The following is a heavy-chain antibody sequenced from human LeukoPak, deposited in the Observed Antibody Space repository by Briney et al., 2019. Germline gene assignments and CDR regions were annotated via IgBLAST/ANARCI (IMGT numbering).Heavy chain of an antibody. CDR1: GGSITSRDYY. Sequence: PSETLSLTCIVSGGSITSRDYYWGWIRQPPGKGLEWIGSIQYSGTTYYNPSLKSRVTVSVDTSKNQFSLNLSSVTATDTAVYYCARRRDSRLRGLTTYYFDSWGQGTLVTVSS. V-gene: IGHV4-39*01. J-gene: IGHJ4*02. D-gene: IGHD3-10*01. CDR3: ARRRDSRLRGLTTYYFDS. CDR2: IQYSGTT.